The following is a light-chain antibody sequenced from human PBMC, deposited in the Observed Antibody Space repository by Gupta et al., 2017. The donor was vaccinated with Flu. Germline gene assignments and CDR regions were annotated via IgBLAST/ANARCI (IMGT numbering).Light chain of an antibody. CDR3: LLSYSGSWV. CDR2: DTR. J-gene: IGLJ3*02. CDR1: TGAVTSGHY. V-gene: IGLV7-46*01. Sequence: GTVTLTCGSSTGAVTSGHYPYWFQQKPGQAPRTLIYDTRNKPSWTPARFSGSLLGGKAALTLSGAQPEDEANYYCLLSYSGSWVFGGGTKLTVL.